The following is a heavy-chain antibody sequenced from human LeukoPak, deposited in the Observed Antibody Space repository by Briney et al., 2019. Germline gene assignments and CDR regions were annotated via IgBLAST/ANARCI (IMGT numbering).Heavy chain of an antibody. V-gene: IGHV3-30*03. Sequence: GGSLRLSCAGSGFTFSNYGMHWVRQAPGKGPEWVAVISYDGTNKYYADSVKGRFTISRDNSKNTLYLRMNSLRAEDTAVYYCARAETYYYGSGSYPFDYWGQGSLVTVSS. J-gene: IGHJ4*02. CDR2: ISYDGTNK. D-gene: IGHD3-10*01. CDR3: ARAETYYYGSGSYPFDY. CDR1: GFTFSNYG.